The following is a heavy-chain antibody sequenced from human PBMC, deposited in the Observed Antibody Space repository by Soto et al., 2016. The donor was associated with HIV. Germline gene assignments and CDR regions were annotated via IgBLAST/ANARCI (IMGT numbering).Heavy chain of an antibody. V-gene: IGHV3-48*01. CDR1: DFTFSSYS. CDR3: AREGDYYDSSGSLDH. Sequence: EVQLVETGGGLIQPGSSLRLSCRASDFTFSSYSMNWVRQAPGQRLEWLSYISGISSTIYYADSVQGRFTISRDNAKNSLYLQMNSLRVEDTAVYYCAREGDYYDSSGSLDHWGQGTLVTVSS. J-gene: IGHJ4*02. CDR2: ISGISSTI. D-gene: IGHD3-22*01.